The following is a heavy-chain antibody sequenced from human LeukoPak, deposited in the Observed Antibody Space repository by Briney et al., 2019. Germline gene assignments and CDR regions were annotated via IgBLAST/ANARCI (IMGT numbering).Heavy chain of an antibody. V-gene: IGHV1-2*02. CDR2: INPNSGGT. CDR1: ACTFTPYY. Sequence: ASVKVSCKASACTFTPYYFHWVRQAPAQGLEWMGGINPNSGGTNYAQKFQGRVTITRDTSIRTAYMELSRLRSDDTAGYYFASPNYIVGASDDAFDIWGQGTMVIVTS. D-gene: IGHD1-26*01. CDR3: ASPNYIVGASDDAFDI. J-gene: IGHJ3*02.